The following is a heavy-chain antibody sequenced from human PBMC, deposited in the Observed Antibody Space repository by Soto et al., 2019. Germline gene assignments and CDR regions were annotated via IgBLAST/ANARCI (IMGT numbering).Heavy chain of an antibody. CDR1: GGSFSGYY. CDR3: GRAGVGDAFLAGFYP. Sequence: SETLSLTCAVYGGSFSGYYWSWIRQPPGKGLEWIGEINHSGSTNYNPSLKSRVTISVDTSKNQFSLKLSSVTAADTAVYYCGRAGVGDAFLAGFYPWGQETVLPVSA. J-gene: IGHJ5*02. V-gene: IGHV4-34*01. D-gene: IGHD2-21*02. CDR2: INHSGST.